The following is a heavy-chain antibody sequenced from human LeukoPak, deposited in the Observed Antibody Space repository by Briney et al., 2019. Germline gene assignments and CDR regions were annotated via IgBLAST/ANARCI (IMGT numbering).Heavy chain of an antibody. CDR3: ARTGTDAFDI. CDR1: GFTFSGHA. D-gene: IGHD1/OR15-1a*01. V-gene: IGHV3-30-3*01. Sequence: SGGSLRLSCAASGFTFSGHAMHWVRQAPGKGLEWVSVTSYDESNKYYADSVKGRFTISRDNSKNTLYLQMNSLRVEDTAVYYCARTGTDAFDIWGQGTMVTVSS. CDR2: TSYDESNK. J-gene: IGHJ3*02.